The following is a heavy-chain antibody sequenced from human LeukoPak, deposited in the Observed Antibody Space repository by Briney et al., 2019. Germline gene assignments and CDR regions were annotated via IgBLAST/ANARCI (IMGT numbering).Heavy chain of an antibody. Sequence: GRSLRLPCAASGFTFSSYAMHWVRQAPGKGLEWVAVISYDGSNKYYADSVKGRFTISRDNSKNTLYLQMNSLRAEDTAVYYCARVGYCGGDCYPPYYYYGMDVWGQGTTVTVSS. V-gene: IGHV3-30-3*01. CDR2: ISYDGSNK. CDR3: ARVGYCGGDCYPPYYYYGMDV. D-gene: IGHD2-21*02. J-gene: IGHJ6*02. CDR1: GFTFSSYA.